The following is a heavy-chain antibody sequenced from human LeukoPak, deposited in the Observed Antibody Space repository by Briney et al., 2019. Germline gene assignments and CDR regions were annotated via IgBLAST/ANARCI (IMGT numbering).Heavy chain of an antibody. D-gene: IGHD3-3*01. CDR3: ARDLIDYDFWSGFDY. CDR1: GFTLSSYA. CDR2: ISYDGSNK. J-gene: IGHJ4*02. Sequence: GGAPGLSCSASGFTLSSYAMYLGRPAPGQGVGGGAVISYDGSNKYYADSVKGRFTISRDNSKNTLYLQMNSLRAEDTAVYYCARDLIDYDFWSGFDYWGQGTLVTVSS. V-gene: IGHV3-30-3*01.